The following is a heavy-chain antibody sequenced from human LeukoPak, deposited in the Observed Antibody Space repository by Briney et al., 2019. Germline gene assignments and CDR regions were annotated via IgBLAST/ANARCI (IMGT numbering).Heavy chain of an antibody. V-gene: IGHV4-4*02. D-gene: IGHD3-10*01. Sequence: SETLSLTCAVSGGSISSSNWWSWVRQPPGKGLEWIGEIYHSGSTNYNPSLKSRVTISVDKSKYQFSLKLSSVTAADTAVYYCARDGSGSYKGFYYFDYWGQGTLVTVSS. J-gene: IGHJ4*02. CDR2: IYHSGST. CDR3: ARDGSGSYKGFYYFDY. CDR1: GGSISSSNW.